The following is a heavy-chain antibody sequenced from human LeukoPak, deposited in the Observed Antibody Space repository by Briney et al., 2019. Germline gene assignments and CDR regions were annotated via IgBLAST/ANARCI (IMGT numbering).Heavy chain of an antibody. Sequence: ASVKVSCKASGYTFTGYYMHWVRQAPGQGLEWMGWINPNSGGTNYAQKFQGRVTMTRDTSISTAYMELRRLRSDDTAVYYCAREPPYCSSTSCYRGGFDYWGQGTLVTVSS. V-gene: IGHV1-2*02. CDR3: AREPPYCSSTSCYRGGFDY. CDR2: INPNSGGT. CDR1: GYTFTGYY. J-gene: IGHJ4*02. D-gene: IGHD2-2*02.